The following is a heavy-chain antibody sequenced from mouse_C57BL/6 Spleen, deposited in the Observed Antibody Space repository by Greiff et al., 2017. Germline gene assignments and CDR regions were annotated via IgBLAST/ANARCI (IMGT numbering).Heavy chain of an antibody. V-gene: IGHV1-80*01. J-gene: IGHJ2*01. CDR1: GYAFSSYW. CDR3: ARCLDGKLDY. Sequence: QVQLKESGAELVKPGASVKISCKASGYAFSSYWMNWVKQRPGTGLGWIGQIYPGDGDTNYNGKFKGKATLTADKSSSTAYMQLSSLTSEDSAVYFCARCLDGKLDYWGQGTTLTVSS. D-gene: IGHD2-3*01. CDR2: IYPGDGDT.